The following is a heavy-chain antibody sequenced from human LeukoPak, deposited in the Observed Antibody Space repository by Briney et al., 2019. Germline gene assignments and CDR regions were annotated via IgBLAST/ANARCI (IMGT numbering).Heavy chain of an antibody. V-gene: IGHV3-23*01. D-gene: IGHD3-10*01. CDR2: ITGGGGST. CDR3: AKGPRTVRFGDRHKGIFDY. CDR1: GFTFSSYS. J-gene: IGHJ4*02. Sequence: PGGSLRLSCAASGFTFSSYSMNWVRQAPGKGLEWVSVITGGGGSTYYADSVKGRFTISRDNSKNTLYLQMNSLRAEDTAVYYCAKGPRTVRFGDRHKGIFDYWGQGTLVTVSS.